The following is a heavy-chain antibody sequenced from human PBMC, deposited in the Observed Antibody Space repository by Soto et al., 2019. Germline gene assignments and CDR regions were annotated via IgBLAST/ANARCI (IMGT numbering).Heavy chain of an antibody. CDR2: ISAGGDST. CDR3: RRGLAAVTSGGDL. V-gene: IGHV3-23*01. CDR1: GFTFSSYA. J-gene: IGHJ5*02. D-gene: IGHD6-13*01. Sequence: EVQLLESGGGLVQPGGSLRLSCVASGFTFSSYAVTWVRQAPGKGLEWVSGISAGGDSTYYAASVKGRFTISRDNSKNTLYRQLNTLRAEDTAVYYCRRGLAAVTSGGDLWGQGTMVTVSS.